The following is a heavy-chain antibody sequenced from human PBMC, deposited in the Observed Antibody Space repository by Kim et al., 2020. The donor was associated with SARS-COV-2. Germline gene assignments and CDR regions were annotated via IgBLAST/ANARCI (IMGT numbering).Heavy chain of an antibody. V-gene: IGHV3-23*01. CDR2: LSGSGDVR. CDR1: GLMFGSYA. CDR3: VKMTGLDYPYYYPMDV. D-gene: IGHD3-10*01. Sequence: GGSLRLSCEASGLMFGSYAMSWVRQAPGMGLEWVSTLSGSGDVRHYADSVKGRFTISRDNSRYRVYLDMNSLKPEDTAHYFCVKMTGLDYPYYYPMDVWGLGTTVTVSS. J-gene: IGHJ6*03.